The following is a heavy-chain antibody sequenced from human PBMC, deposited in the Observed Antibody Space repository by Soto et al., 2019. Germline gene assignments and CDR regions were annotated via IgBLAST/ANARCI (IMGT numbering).Heavy chain of an antibody. Sequence: GGSLRLSCAASGFPFSSYAMSWVRQAPGKGLEWVSAISGSGGSTYYADSVKGRFTISRDNSKNTLYLQMNSLRAEDTAVYYCAKDDNDYGDHIYFDLWGRGTLVTVSS. V-gene: IGHV3-23*01. CDR3: AKDDNDYGDHIYFDL. J-gene: IGHJ2*01. CDR1: GFPFSSYA. CDR2: ISGSGGST. D-gene: IGHD4-17*01.